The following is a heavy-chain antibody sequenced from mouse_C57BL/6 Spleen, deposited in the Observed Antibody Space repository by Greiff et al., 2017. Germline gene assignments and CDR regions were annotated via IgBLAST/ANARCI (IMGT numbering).Heavy chain of an antibody. D-gene: IGHD2-4*01. CDR2: ILPGSGST. CDR3: ARREVYYDYDDWFAY. CDR1: GYTFTGYW. Sequence: QVQLKQSGAELMKPGASVKLSCKATGYTFTGYWIEWVKQRPGHGLEWIGEILPGSGSTNYNEKFKGKATFTADTSSNTAYMQLSSLTTEDSAIYYCARREVYYDYDDWFAYWGQGTLVTVSA. V-gene: IGHV1-9*01. J-gene: IGHJ3*01.